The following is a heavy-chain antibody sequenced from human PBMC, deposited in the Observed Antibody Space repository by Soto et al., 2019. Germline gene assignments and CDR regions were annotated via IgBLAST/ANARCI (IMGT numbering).Heavy chain of an antibody. CDR2: ISYDGTRK. D-gene: IGHD3-22*01. CDR1: GFSFSTYA. J-gene: IGHJ4*02. V-gene: IGHV3-30*04. Sequence: QVLLVESGGGAVQPGVSLRLSCAASGFSFSTYAMHWVRQAPGKGLEWVALISYDGTRKYYADSVRGRFSISRDGSKNTLFLQMSSLRAEDTAVYYCARVGYDSTGYYYFFDHWGQGTLVTVSS. CDR3: ARVGYDSTGYYYFFDH.